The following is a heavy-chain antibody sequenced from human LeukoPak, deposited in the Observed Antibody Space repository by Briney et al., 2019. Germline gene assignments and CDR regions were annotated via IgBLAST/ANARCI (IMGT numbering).Heavy chain of an antibody. J-gene: IGHJ4*02. CDR2: INPNSGDT. CDR1: GYTFTGYY. Sequence: ASVKVSCRASGYTFTGYYMYWVRQAPGQGLEWMGWINPNSGDTNSAQKFQGSVTMTRDTSISTAYMELSRLRSDDTAVYYCARGRGSYSFDYWGQGTLVTVSS. D-gene: IGHD1-26*01. CDR3: ARGRGSYSFDY. V-gene: IGHV1-2*02.